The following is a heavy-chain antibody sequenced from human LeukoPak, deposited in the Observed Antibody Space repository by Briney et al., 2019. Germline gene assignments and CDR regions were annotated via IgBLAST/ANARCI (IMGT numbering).Heavy chain of an antibody. CDR1: GFTFSSYA. Sequence: GGSLRLSCAASGFTFSSYAMSWVRQAPGKGLEWVSAISGSGGSTYYADSVKVRFTISRDNSKNTLYLQMNSLRAEDTAVYYCAKRIAAAGTYYFDYWGQGTLVTVSP. CDR2: ISGSGGST. V-gene: IGHV3-23*01. D-gene: IGHD6-13*01. J-gene: IGHJ4*02. CDR3: AKRIAAAGTYYFDY.